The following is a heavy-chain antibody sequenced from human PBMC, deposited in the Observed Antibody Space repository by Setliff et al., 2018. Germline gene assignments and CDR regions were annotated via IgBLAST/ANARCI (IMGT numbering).Heavy chain of an antibody. CDR3: LKKIIAGAGPPYDYFDY. D-gene: IGHD1-26*01. CDR1: GITFRTYS. CDR2: ISNE. V-gene: IGHV3-48*01. Sequence: PGGSLRLSCAASGITFRTYSLNWVRQAPGKGLEWVAFISNEHYADSVKGRFTISRDNSKNTLFLQMNSLRADDTAVYYCLKKIIAGAGPPYDYFDYWGQGTLVTVSS. J-gene: IGHJ4*02.